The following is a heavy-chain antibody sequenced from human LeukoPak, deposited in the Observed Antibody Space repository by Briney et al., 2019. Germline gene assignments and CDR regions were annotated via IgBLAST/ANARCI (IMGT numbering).Heavy chain of an antibody. V-gene: IGHV1-2*02. D-gene: IGHD3-22*01. CDR3: ARLVIPGSSGYYPDY. Sequence: ASVTVSCKASGYTFTCYYMHWVRQAPGQGLEWMGWINPNSGGTNYAQKFQGRVTMTRDTSISTACMELSRLRSDDTAVYYCARLVIPGSSGYYPDYWGQGTLVTVSS. CDR1: GYTFTCYY. CDR2: INPNSGGT. J-gene: IGHJ4*02.